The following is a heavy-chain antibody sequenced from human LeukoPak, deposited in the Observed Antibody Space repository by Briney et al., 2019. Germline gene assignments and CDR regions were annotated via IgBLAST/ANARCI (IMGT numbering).Heavy chain of an antibody. Sequence: GGSLRLSCAASGFTFSLFAMHWVRQAPGKGLEWVSAISGSGGATYHADADSVKGRFTISRDNSKNALYLQINNLRAEDTAVYYCAKDGYNYDSSGHFDYWGQGTLATVSS. D-gene: IGHD3-22*01. CDR2: ISGSGGAT. CDR1: GFTFSLFA. V-gene: IGHV3-23*01. J-gene: IGHJ4*02. CDR3: AKDGYNYDSSGHFDY.